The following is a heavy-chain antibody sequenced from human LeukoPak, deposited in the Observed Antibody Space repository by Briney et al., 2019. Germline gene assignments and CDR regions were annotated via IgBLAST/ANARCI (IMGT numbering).Heavy chain of an antibody. J-gene: IGHJ6*02. V-gene: IGHV1-2*02. CDR1: GYTFTGYY. D-gene: IGHD5-18*01. CDR3: ARDEDTAMVRRYYYYGMDV. CDR2: INPNSGGT. Sequence: ASVKVSCKASGYTFTGYYMHWVRQAPGQGLEWMGWINPNSGGTNYAQKFQGRVTMTRDTSISTVYMELSRLRSDDTAVYYCARDEDTAMVRRYYYYGMDVWGQGTTVTVSS.